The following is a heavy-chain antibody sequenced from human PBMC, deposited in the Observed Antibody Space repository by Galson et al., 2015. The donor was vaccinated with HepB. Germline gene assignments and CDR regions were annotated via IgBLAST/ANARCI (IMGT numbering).Heavy chain of an antibody. J-gene: IGHJ6*02. CDR3: ARLADAGEHRGIGMDV. V-gene: IGHV5-10-1*01. D-gene: IGHD6-13*01. CDR2: IDPSDSYT. Sequence: QSGAEVKKPGESLRISCKGSGYSFASYWISWVRQMPGKGLEWMGRIDPSDSYTNYSPSFQGHVTISADKSIGTAYLQWSSLKASDTAMYYCARLADAGEHRGIGMDVWGQGATVTVSS. CDR1: GYSFASYW.